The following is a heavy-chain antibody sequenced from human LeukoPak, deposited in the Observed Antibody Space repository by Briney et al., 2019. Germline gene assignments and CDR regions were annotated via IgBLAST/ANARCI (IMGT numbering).Heavy chain of an antibody. CDR1: GFTFSDYY. CDR3: AKAVVPALYYMDV. Sequence: GGSLRLSCAASGFTFSDYYMSLIRQAPGKGLEWVSYISSSGSTIYYADSVKGRFTISRDNAKNSLYLQMNSLRAEDTAVYYCAKAVVPALYYMDVWGKGTTVTVSS. J-gene: IGHJ6*03. D-gene: IGHD2-2*01. CDR2: ISSSGSTI. V-gene: IGHV3-11*04.